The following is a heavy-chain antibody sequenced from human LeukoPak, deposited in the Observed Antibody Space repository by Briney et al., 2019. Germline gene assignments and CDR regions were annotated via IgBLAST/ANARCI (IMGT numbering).Heavy chain of an antibody. CDR2: IIPIFGTA. V-gene: IGHV1-69*05. J-gene: IGHJ3*02. Sequence: GSSVKVSCKASGGTFSSYAISWVRQAPGQGLEWMGGIIPIFGTANYAQKFQGRVTITTDESTSTAYMKLSSLRSEDTAVYYCARRHDYGDSFDIWGQGTMVTVSS. D-gene: IGHD4-17*01. CDR1: GGTFSSYA. CDR3: ARRHDYGDSFDI.